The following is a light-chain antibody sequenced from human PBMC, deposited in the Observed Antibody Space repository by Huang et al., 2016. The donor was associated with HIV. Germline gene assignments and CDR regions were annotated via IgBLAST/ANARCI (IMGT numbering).Light chain of an antibody. Sequence: DIQMTQSPSSLSASVGDRVTITCRASQSINTYLNWYQQKLGKAPRLLIYAASSLQGGVPSRFSGGGSGTDFTLTISSLRPEDFAIYYCQQSYNTPYTFGQGTELEIK. CDR1: QSINTY. CDR3: QQSYNTPYT. J-gene: IGKJ2*01. CDR2: AAS. V-gene: IGKV1-39*01.